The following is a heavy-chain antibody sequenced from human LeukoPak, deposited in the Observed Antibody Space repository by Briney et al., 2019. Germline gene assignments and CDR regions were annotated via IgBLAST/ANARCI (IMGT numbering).Heavy chain of an antibody. V-gene: IGHV4-59*01. D-gene: IGHD6-13*01. J-gene: IGHJ6*03. CDR2: IYYSGST. CDR3: AREGWGSSRYYYYYMDV. Sequence: SETLSLTCTVSGGSISSYYWSWIRQPPGKGLEWIGYIYYSGSTNYNPSLKSRVTISVDTSKNQFSLKLSSVTAADTAVYYCAREGWGSSRYYYYYMDVWGKGTTVTVSS. CDR1: GGSISSYY.